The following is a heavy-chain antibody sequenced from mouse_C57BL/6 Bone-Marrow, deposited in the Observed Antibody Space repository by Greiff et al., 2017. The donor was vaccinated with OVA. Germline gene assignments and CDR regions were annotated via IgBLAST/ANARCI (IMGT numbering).Heavy chain of an antibody. D-gene: IGHD1-1*01. CDR3: ARCSLLLLR. CDR1: GYTFTSYG. CDR2: IYPRSGNT. Sequence: VMLVESGAELARPGASVKLSCKASGYTFTSYGISWVKQRTGQGLEWIGEIYPRSGNTYYNEKFKGKATLTADKSSSTAYMELRSLTSEDSAVYFCARCSLLLLRWGQGTTLTVSS. J-gene: IGHJ2*01. V-gene: IGHV1-81*01.